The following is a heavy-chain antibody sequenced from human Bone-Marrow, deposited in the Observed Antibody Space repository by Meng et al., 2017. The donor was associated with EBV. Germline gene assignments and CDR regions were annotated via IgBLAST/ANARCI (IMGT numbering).Heavy chain of an antibody. Sequence: VQRQQWGAGLVKPSDTMSLTCAVYGGSFSGYYWSWIRQPPGKGLEWIGEINHSGSTNYNPSLKSRVTISVDTSKNQFSLKLSSVTAADTAVYYCARRSITIFGVVTRYNWFDPWGQGTLVTVSS. CDR2: INHSGST. CDR3: ARRSITIFGVVTRYNWFDP. V-gene: IGHV4-34*01. D-gene: IGHD3-3*01. CDR1: GGSFSGYY. J-gene: IGHJ5*02.